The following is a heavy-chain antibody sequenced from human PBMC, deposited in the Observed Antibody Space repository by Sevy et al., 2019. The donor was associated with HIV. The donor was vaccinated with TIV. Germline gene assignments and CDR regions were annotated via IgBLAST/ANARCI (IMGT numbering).Heavy chain of an antibody. CDR2: IYPGDSDT. CDR1: GYSFTNHR. CDR3: ARHLRGFESSGMDV. Sequence: GESLKISCKGSGYSFTNHRIAWVRQMPGRGLEWMGIIYPGDSDTTYSPSFQGQVTIPADKSISTTYLQWTSLKASDTAIYYCARHLRGFESSGMDVWGQGTTVTVSS. D-gene: IGHD3-10*01. V-gene: IGHV5-51*01. J-gene: IGHJ6*02.